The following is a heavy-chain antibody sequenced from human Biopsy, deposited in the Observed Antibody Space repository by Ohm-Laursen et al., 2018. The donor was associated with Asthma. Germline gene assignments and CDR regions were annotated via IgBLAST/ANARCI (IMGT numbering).Heavy chain of an antibody. CDR1: GFTFSNYG. CDR2: ITFDGSNK. Sequence: SLRRSCAVSGFTFSNYGMHWVRQAPGKGLEWVAVITFDGSNKDYADSVKGRFTISRDNSKNTLHLEMNSLRVEDTAVYYCPKDVFPGWELRRGPDYWGQGTLVTVSS. J-gene: IGHJ4*02. V-gene: IGHV3-30*18. CDR3: PKDVFPGWELRRGPDY. D-gene: IGHD1-26*01.